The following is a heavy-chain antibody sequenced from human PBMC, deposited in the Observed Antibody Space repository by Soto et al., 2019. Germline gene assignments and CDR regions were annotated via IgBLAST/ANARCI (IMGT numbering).Heavy chain of an antibody. CDR2: IYYSGST. CDR1: GGSISSYY. Sequence: SETLSLTCTVAGGSISSYYWSWIRQPPGKGLEWIGYIYYSGSTNYNPSLKSRVTISVDTSKNQFSLKLSSVTAADTAVYYCARTPARVHWFDPWGQGTLVTVS. D-gene: IGHD2-15*01. V-gene: IGHV4-59*01. CDR3: ARTPARVHWFDP. J-gene: IGHJ5*02.